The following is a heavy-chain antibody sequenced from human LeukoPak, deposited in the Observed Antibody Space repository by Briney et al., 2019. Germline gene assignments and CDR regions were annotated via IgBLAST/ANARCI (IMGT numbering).Heavy chain of an antibody. CDR2: FDPEDGET. CDR3: ATRADYDILTGAYWARYYFDY. D-gene: IGHD3-9*01. V-gene: IGHV1-24*01. J-gene: IGHJ4*02. CDR1: GYTLPELS. Sequence: ASVKVSCKVSGYTLPELSMHWVRQAPGKGLEWMGGFDPEDGETIYAQKFQGRVTITEDTSTDTAYMELSSLRSEATAVYYCATRADYDILTGAYWARYYFDYWGQGTLITVSS.